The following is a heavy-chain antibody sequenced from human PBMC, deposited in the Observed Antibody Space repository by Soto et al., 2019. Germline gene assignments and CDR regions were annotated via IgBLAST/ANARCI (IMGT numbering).Heavy chain of an antibody. J-gene: IGHJ4*02. V-gene: IGHV1-3*01. CDR2: INAGNGNT. CDR3: ARAVAVPADFDY. Sequence: GASVKVSCKASGYTFTTYAMHWVRQAPGQRLEWMGWINAGNGNTKYSQRFQGRVTVTRDTSASTAYMELSSLRSEDTAVYYCARAVAVPADFDYWGQGTLVTVSS. D-gene: IGHD6-19*01. CDR1: GYTFTTYA.